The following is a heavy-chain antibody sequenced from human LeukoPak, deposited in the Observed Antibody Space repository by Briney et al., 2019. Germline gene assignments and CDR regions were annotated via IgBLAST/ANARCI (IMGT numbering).Heavy chain of an antibody. CDR1: GFPFSIYE. D-gene: IGHD6-19*01. V-gene: IGHV3-48*03. J-gene: IGHJ4*02. CDR2: IGSSGTTI. CDR3: ALLAVASDFDY. Sequence: GVSLRLSCAVSGFPFSIYEMNRLRQAPGKGLEWVTNIGSSGTTIYYEDSVKGRFSISRDNAKSSLYLQINSLRVEDTAVYYCALLAVASDFDYWCQGALVTVSS.